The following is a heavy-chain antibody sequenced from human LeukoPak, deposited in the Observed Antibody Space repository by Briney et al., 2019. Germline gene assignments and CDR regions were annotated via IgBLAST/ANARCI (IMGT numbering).Heavy chain of an antibody. D-gene: IGHD3-22*01. Sequence: GGSLRLSCAASGFTVSSNYMSWVRQAPGKGLEWVSVIYSGGSTYYADSVKGRFTISRDNSKNTLYLQMNSLRAEDTAVYYCARDPHYDSSGYYGLGAFDLWGQGTMVTVSS. J-gene: IGHJ3*01. V-gene: IGHV3-53*01. CDR1: GFTVSSNY. CDR3: ARDPHYDSSGYYGLGAFDL. CDR2: IYSGGST.